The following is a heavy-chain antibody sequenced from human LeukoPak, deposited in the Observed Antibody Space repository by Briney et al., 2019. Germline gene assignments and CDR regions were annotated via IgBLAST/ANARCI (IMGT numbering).Heavy chain of an antibody. J-gene: IGHJ3*02. V-gene: IGHV3-53*01. CDR1: GFIVSSNY. Sequence: PGGSLRLSCAASGFIVSSNYMSWVRQAPGKGLEWVSAIFSGGNTYYADSVKGRFTISRDNSKNTMYLQMNSLKTEDTAVYYCTREPPRVEMATIMALWHAFDIWGQGTMVTVSS. CDR2: IFSGGNT. D-gene: IGHD5-24*01. CDR3: TREPPRVEMATIMALWHAFDI.